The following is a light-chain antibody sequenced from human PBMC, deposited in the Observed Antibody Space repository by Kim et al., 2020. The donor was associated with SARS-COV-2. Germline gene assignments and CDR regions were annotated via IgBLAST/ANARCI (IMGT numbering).Light chain of an antibody. CDR3: QQYYSGPNT. CDR1: QSVLHTSNSKNL. J-gene: IGKJ5*01. CDR2: WAS. Sequence: DIVMTQSPDSLAVSLGERATINCKSSQSVLHTSNSKNLLSWFQQKPGQPPKLLIYWASTRESGVPDRFSGSGSGTDFTLSISSLQAEDVAVYYCQQYYSGPNTFGQGTRLEIK. V-gene: IGKV4-1*01.